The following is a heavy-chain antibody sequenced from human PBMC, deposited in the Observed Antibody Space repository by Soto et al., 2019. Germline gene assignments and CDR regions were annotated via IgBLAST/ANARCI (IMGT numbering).Heavy chain of an antibody. CDR3: ARRHGLDIDASY. CDR2: FLIGVNT. J-gene: IGHJ4*02. Sequence: PSETRSLAWSVSGGSITRGCISVTRYYLDWMRQPPGKGLEWIASFLIGVNTYYNPSLKSRVTTAVDTSKNQFSLKLSSVTAADTAVYFCARRHGLDIDASYWGQGLLVT. V-gene: IGHV4-39*01. D-gene: IGHD3-16*01. CDR1: GGSITRGCISVTRYY.